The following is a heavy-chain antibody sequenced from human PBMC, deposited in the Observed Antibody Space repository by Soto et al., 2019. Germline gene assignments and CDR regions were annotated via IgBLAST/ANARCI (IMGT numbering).Heavy chain of an antibody. CDR3: ARLADVDYYSSGWPGNY. CDR2: IIPIFGTA. V-gene: IGHV1-69*01. D-gene: IGHD6-19*01. CDR1: GGTFSSYA. J-gene: IGHJ4*02. Sequence: QVQLVQSGAEVKKPGSSVKVSCKASGGTFSSYAISWVRQAPGQGLEWLGGIIPIFGTANYAQKFQGRVTITADESTSTAYMELSSLRSEDTAVYSCARLADVDYYSSGWPGNYWGQGTLVTVSS.